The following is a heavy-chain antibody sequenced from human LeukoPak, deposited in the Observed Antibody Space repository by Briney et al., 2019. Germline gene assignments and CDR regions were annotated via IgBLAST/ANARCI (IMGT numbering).Heavy chain of an antibody. V-gene: IGHV4-59*12. Sequence: SETLSLTCTFSGDSIRSYYWSWIRQPPGKGLEWIGYIYYSGSTNYNPSLKSRVTISVDTSKNQFSLKLSSVTAADTAVYYCAREFGAYDSSGYYYEAFGYDGMDVWGQGTTVTVS. CDR2: IYYSGST. CDR1: GDSIRSYY. CDR3: AREFGAYDSSGYYYEAFGYDGMDV. D-gene: IGHD3-22*01. J-gene: IGHJ6*02.